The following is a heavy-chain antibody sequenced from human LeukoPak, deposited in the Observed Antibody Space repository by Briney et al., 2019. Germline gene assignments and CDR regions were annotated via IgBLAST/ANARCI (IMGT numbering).Heavy chain of an antibody. CDR2: IYYSGSN. J-gene: IGHJ6*03. CDR1: GVSISSHY. CDR3: ASSRVYDFWSGSYYYYYMDV. D-gene: IGHD3-3*01. Sequence: ASVTLSLTSTVSGVSISSHYWSWLRQPPGKGLKWIGYIYYSGSNNYNPSLKSRVTISVDTSKNQFSLKLSSVTAADTAVYYCASSRVYDFWSGSYYYYYMDVWGKGTTVTVSS. V-gene: IGHV4-59*11.